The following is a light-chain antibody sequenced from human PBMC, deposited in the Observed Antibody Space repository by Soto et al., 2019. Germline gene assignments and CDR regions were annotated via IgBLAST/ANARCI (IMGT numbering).Light chain of an antibody. V-gene: IGKV3D-7*01. Sequence: PGERVTLSCRASQSVSSSYLTWYQQKPGQAPRLLIYGASTRATGIPARFSGSGSGTDFTLTISSLQPEDFATFYCQQYSTFPRTFGQGTKVEI. CDR3: QQYSTFPRT. CDR1: QSVSSSY. J-gene: IGKJ1*01. CDR2: GAS.